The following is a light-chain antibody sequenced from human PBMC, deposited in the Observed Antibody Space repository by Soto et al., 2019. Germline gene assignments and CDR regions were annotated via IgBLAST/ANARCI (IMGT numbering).Light chain of an antibody. CDR2: GAS. Sequence: EIVMTQSPATLSVSPGERATLSFRASQSVSSNLAWYQQKPGQAPRLLIYGASTRATGIPARFSGSGSGTDFTLTISRLEPEDFAVYYCQQYVRSPWTFGQGTKVDIK. CDR1: QSVSSN. V-gene: IGKV3-15*01. J-gene: IGKJ1*01. CDR3: QQYVRSPWT.